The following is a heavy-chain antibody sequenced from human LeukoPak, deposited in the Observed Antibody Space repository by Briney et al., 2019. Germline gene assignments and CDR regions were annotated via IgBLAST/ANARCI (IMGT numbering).Heavy chain of an antibody. V-gene: IGHV3-7*01. CDR3: ARIGGSGSYYDS. D-gene: IGHD3-10*01. CDR1: GFTFSSYW. Sequence: GGSLRLSCAASGFTFSSYWMSWVRQAPGKGLEWVANINQDGDKKYYLDSVKGRFTISRDHAKNSLYLQMNSLRADDTAVYYCARIGGSGSYYDSWGQGTLVTVSS. J-gene: IGHJ4*02. CDR2: INQDGDKK.